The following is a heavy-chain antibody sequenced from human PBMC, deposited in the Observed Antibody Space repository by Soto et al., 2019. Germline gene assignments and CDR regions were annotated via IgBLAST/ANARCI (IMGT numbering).Heavy chain of an antibody. J-gene: IGHJ6*02. CDR3: AGDVESELLELGLTFSGMDV. Sequence: QVQLVQSGGEVKKPGASVKVSCKASGYTFTDYSISWVRQAPGQGLEWMGWISAYSGHTNYVQHLRGRVSMTTDTPTNTAYMEPRSLTSDDTAVYYCAGDVESELLELGLTFSGMDVWGRGTSITVSS. CDR1: GYTFTDYS. V-gene: IGHV1-18*01. D-gene: IGHD1-7*01. CDR2: ISAYSGHT.